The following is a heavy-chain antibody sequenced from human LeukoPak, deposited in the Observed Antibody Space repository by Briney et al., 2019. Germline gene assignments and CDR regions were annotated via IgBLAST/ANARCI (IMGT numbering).Heavy chain of an antibody. Sequence: SVKVSCKASGYTFIGYYLHWVRQAPGQGLEWMGGIIPIFGTANYAQKFQGRVTITADESTSTAYMELSSLRSEDTAVYYCAKYSSSWYGGNDAFDIWGQGTMVTVSS. CDR2: IIPIFGTA. CDR3: AKYSSSWYGGNDAFDI. CDR1: GYTFIGYY. J-gene: IGHJ3*02. V-gene: IGHV1-69*13. D-gene: IGHD6-13*01.